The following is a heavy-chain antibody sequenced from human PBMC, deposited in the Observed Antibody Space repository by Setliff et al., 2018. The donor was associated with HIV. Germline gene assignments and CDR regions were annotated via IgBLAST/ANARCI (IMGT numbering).Heavy chain of an antibody. D-gene: IGHD3-16*02. CDR2: IYISGST. V-gene: IGHV4-4*07. CDR3: ARGSDYIWGNYRFPFDY. Sequence: SETLSLTCTVSGGSISSYYWSWIRQPAGKGLEWIGHIYISGSTNYNPSFNSRVTMSVDTSKNQFSLRLTSVTAADTAMYHCARGSDYIWGNYRFPFDYWGQGTLVTVSS. J-gene: IGHJ4*02. CDR1: GGSISSYY.